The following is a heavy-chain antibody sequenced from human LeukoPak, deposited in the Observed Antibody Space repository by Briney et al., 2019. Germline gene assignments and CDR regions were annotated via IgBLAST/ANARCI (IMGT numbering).Heavy chain of an antibody. D-gene: IGHD3-16*01. CDR3: VRGLRDEERHYGYYYMDV. J-gene: IGHJ6*03. CDR2: FYTSANT. CDR1: GDSVSGYY. V-gene: IGHV4-4*09. Sequence: PSDTLSLTCTVSGDSVSGYYGSWIRQPPGKGLEWIGYFYTSANTNYNPSLKSRVTMSVDTSKNQFSLKLTSVTAADTAVYYCVRGLRDEERHYGYYYMDVWGKGTTVTVSS.